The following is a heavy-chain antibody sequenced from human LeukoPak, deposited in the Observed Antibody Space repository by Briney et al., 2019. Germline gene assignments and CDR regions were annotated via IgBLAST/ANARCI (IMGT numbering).Heavy chain of an antibody. J-gene: IGHJ4*02. CDR3: ARGKMYSSSWYNY. D-gene: IGHD6-13*01. CDR2: INHSGNT. V-gene: IGHV4-34*01. Sequence: SETLSLTCAFYGGSFSGYYWSWIRQPPGKGLEWIGEINHSGNTNYNPSLKSRVTISVDTSKNQFSLKLSSVTAADTAVYYCARGKMYSSSWYNYWGQGTLVTVSS. CDR1: GGSFSGYY.